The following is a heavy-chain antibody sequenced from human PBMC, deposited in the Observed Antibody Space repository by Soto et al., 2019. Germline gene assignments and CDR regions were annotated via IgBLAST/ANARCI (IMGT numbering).Heavy chain of an antibody. CDR3: ASIAAAGSLRFFDY. D-gene: IGHD6-13*01. J-gene: IGHJ4*02. CDR2: ISYDGSNK. Sequence: GGSLRLSCAASGFTFSSYAMHWVRQAPGKGLEWVAVISYDGSNKYYADSVKGRFTISRDNSKNTLYLQMNSLRAEDTAVYYCASIAAAGSLRFFDYWGQGTLVTVSS. V-gene: IGHV3-30*04. CDR1: GFTFSSYA.